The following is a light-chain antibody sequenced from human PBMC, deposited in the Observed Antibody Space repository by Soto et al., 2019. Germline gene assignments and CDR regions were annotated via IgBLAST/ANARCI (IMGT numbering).Light chain of an antibody. CDR3: QQYNNWPWT. Sequence: EIVMTQSPATLSVSPGGRATLSCRASQSISDTLAWYQQKPGQAPRLLIHGASTRATGFPGRFSGSGSGTDFTLTISSLQSEDFAVYYCQQYNNWPWTFGQGTRLEIK. CDR2: GAS. J-gene: IGKJ5*01. CDR1: QSISDT. V-gene: IGKV3-15*01.